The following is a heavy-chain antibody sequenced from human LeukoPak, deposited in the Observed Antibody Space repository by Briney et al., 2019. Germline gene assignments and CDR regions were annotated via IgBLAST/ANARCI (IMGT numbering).Heavy chain of an antibody. D-gene: IGHD5-18*01. V-gene: IGHV4-59*01. Sequence: ASETLSLTCTVSGGSISSYSWIWIPQPPGKGLEWIGYIYYSGSNNYNPSLKSRVTISVDTSKNQFSLKLSSVTAADTAVYFCARGDSAMGRWGQGTLVTVSS. CDR3: ARGDSAMGR. J-gene: IGHJ4*02. CDR1: GGSISSYS. CDR2: IYYSGSN.